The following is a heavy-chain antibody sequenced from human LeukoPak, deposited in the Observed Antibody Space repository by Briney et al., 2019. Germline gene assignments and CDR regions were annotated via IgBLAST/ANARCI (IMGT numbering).Heavy chain of an antibody. CDR3: ARGSYYYGSGTTWDV. J-gene: IGHJ6*04. V-gene: IGHV1-2*06. CDR1: GYTFTGYY. Sequence: GASVKVSCKASGYTFTGYYMHWVRQAPGQGLEWMGRVNPNSGDTNYAQKFQGRVTMTRDTSISTAYMELSRLRSDDTAVYYCARGSYYYGSGTTWDVWGKGTTVTVSS. CDR2: VNPNSGDT. D-gene: IGHD3-10*01.